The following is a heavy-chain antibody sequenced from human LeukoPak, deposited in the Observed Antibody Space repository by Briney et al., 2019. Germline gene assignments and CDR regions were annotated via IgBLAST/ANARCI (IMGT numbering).Heavy chain of an antibody. D-gene: IGHD3-3*01. CDR2: INHSGST. Sequence: PSETLSLTCAVYGGSSSGYYWSWIRQPPGKGLEWIGEINHSGSTNYNPSLKSRVTISVDTSKNQFSLKLSSVTAADTAVYYCARLNRWRFGAHYYFDYWGQGTLVTVSS. V-gene: IGHV4-34*01. CDR3: ARLNRWRFGAHYYFDY. J-gene: IGHJ4*02. CDR1: GGSSSGYY.